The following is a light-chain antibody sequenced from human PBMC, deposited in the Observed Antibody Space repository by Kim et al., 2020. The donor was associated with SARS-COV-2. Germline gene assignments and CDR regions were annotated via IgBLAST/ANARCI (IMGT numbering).Light chain of an antibody. CDR2: SAS. Sequence: DIQMTQSPSSLSASVGDRVTITCRASQNISSLLNWYQQNPGKAPKLLMYSASSLQSGVPSRFSGSGSGASFSLTINSLQPEDFATYTCQQSYSSPRTFGQGTKVDIK. J-gene: IGKJ1*01. V-gene: IGKV1-39*01. CDR1: QNISSL. CDR3: QQSYSSPRT.